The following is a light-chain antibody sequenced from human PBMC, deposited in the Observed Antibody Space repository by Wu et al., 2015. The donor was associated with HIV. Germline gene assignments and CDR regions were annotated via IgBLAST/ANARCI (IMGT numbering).Light chain of an antibody. V-gene: IGKV3-20*01. CDR1: QTINFSY. J-gene: IGKJ1*01. Sequence: EIVLTQSPGTLSLSPGERATLSCRASQTINFSYLAWYQQRPGQAPRLLIYGASNRAPGIPDRFSGSGSGTDFTLTISRLEPEDFAVHYCQQYVPPGWTFGQGSKVEIK. CDR3: QQYVPPGWT. CDR2: GAS.